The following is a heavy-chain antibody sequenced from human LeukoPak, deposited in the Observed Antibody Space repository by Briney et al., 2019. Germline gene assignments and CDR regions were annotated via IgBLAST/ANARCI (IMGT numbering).Heavy chain of an antibody. CDR3: ARDRCSGGSCYLNYGMDV. J-gene: IGHJ6*02. V-gene: IGHV3-21*01. Sequence: GGSLRLSCAASGFTFSSYSMNWVRRAPGKGLEWVSSISSSSYIYYADSEKGRFTISRDNAKNSLYLQMNSLRAEDTAVYYCARDRCSGGSCYLNYGMDVWGQGTTVTVSS. CDR2: ISSSSYI. D-gene: IGHD2-15*01. CDR1: GFTFSSYS.